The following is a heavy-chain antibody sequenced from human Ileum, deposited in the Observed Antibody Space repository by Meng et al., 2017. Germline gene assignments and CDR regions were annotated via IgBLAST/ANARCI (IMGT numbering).Heavy chain of an antibody. D-gene: IGHD1-1*01. Sequence: RLVEAGGGLAPPGGSLRLSCAASGFTFTDHWMHWVRQGPGKGLVWVSRINPDGSDPTYADSVKGRFTISRDNAKNTVYLQMNSLRAEDTALYYCTNDRLNHWGQGALVTVSS. CDR2: INPDGSDP. V-gene: IGHV3-74*01. CDR1: GFTFTDHW. CDR3: TNDRLNH. J-gene: IGHJ1*01.